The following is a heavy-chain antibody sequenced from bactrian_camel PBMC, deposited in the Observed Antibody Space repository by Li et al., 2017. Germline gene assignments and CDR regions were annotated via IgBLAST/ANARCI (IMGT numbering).Heavy chain of an antibody. CDR1: GYTYRRDC. Sequence: VQLVESGGGSVQAGGSLRLSCAVSGYTYRRDCMGWFRQAPGQEREGVAAINTGNGGRFKYYADLVKGRLTISQDSAKHTVYLQMNSLRPEDTAMYYCAARRGAYGDQCAGGRYEYNYWGQGTQVTVS. V-gene: IGHV3S40*01. J-gene: IGHJ4*01. CDR3: AARRGAYGDQCAGGRYEYNY. D-gene: IGHD3*01. CDR2: INTGNGGRFK.